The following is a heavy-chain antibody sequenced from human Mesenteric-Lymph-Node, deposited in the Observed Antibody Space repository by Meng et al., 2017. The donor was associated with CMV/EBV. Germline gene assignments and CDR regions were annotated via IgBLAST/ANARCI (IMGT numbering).Heavy chain of an antibody. CDR2: ISSSSSTI. J-gene: IGHJ6*02. CDR1: GFTFSSYS. V-gene: IGHV3-48*01. Sequence: GESLKISCAASGFTFSSYSMNWVRQAPGKGLEWVSYISSSSSTIYYADSVKGRFTISRDNSKNTLYLQMNSLRAEDTAVYYCARDYRYYDILTGYYGYYYGMDVWGQGTTVTVSS. D-gene: IGHD3-9*01. CDR3: ARDYRYYDILTGYYGYYYGMDV.